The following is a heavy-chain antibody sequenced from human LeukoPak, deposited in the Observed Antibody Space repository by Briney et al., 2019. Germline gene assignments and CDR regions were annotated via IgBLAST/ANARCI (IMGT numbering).Heavy chain of an antibody. V-gene: IGHV3-23*01. J-gene: IGHJ4*02. D-gene: IGHD5-12*01. CDR1: GFTFSSYA. Sequence: GGSLRLSGAVSGFTFSSYAMSWVRQAPGKGLEWVSSISGSGGSTYYADPVKSRYTTSRDNSKNTLYLQRNSLRAEDTAVYYCASEMRGYWGQGALVTVSS. CDR2: ISGSGGST. CDR3: ASEMRGY.